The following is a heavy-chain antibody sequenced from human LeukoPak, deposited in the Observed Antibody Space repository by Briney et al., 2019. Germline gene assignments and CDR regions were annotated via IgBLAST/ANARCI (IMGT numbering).Heavy chain of an antibody. CDR3: ARGGGATELDDY. Sequence: SVKVSCKASGGTFSSYAISWVRQAPGQGLEWMGRIIPIFGTANYAQKFQGRVTITTDESTSTAYMELSSLRSEHTAVYYCARGGGATELDDYWGQGTLVTVSS. J-gene: IGHJ4*02. CDR1: GGTFSSYA. D-gene: IGHD5-12*01. V-gene: IGHV1-69*05. CDR2: IIPIFGTA.